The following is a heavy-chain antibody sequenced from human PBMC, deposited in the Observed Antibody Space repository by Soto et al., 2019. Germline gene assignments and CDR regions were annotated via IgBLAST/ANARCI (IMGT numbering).Heavy chain of an antibody. J-gene: IGHJ6*02. Sequence: QVQLVESGGGVVQPGRSLRLSCAASGFTFSSYAMHWVRQAPGKGLEWVAVISYDGSNKYYADSVKGRFTISRDNSKNTLYLQMNSLRAEETAVYYCASDHYDFWSGYYRAYYYYGMDVWGQGTTVTVSS. D-gene: IGHD3-3*01. V-gene: IGHV3-30-3*01. CDR3: ASDHYDFWSGYYRAYYYYGMDV. CDR1: GFTFSSYA. CDR2: ISYDGSNK.